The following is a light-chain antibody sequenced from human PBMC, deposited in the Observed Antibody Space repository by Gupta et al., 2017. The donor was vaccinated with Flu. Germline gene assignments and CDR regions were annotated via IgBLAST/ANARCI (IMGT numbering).Light chain of an antibody. Sequence: EIAMTQSPATLSVSPGERATLSCRASQSVSSNLAWYQQKPGQAPRLLIYGASTRATGIPARFSGSRSGTEFTLTISSLQSEDFAVYYCQQYNNWPLYTFGQGTKLEIK. CDR2: GAS. V-gene: IGKV3-15*01. CDR1: QSVSSN. CDR3: QQYNNWPLYT. J-gene: IGKJ2*01.